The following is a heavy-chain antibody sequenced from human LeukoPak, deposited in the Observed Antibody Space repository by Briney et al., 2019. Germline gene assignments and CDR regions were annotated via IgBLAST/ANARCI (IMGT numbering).Heavy chain of an antibody. V-gene: IGHV4-59*01. CDR3: ARDRGTITIFGVAPDAFDI. CDR1: GGSISSYY. J-gene: IGHJ3*02. D-gene: IGHD3-3*01. Sequence: TSETLSLTCTVSGGSISSYYWSWIRQPPGKGLEWIGYIYYSGSTNYNPSLKSRVTISVDTSKNQFSLKLSSVTAADTAVYYCARDRGTITIFGVAPDAFDIWGQGTMVTVSS. CDR2: IYYSGST.